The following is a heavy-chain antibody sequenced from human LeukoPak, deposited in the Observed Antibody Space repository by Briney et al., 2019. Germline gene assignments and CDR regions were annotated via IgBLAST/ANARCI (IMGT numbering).Heavy chain of an antibody. CDR3: ARGAAQFDP. J-gene: IGHJ5*02. D-gene: IGHD6-13*01. V-gene: IGHV4-4*07. CDR2: IYTRGST. Sequence: PSETLSLTCTVTGDSISGDFWNWIRQPVGKELEWIGRIYTRGSTNYNPSLKSRATMAVDTSKNQISLNLISLTAADTAVYYCARGAAQFDPWGQGTLVTVSS. CDR1: GDSISGDF.